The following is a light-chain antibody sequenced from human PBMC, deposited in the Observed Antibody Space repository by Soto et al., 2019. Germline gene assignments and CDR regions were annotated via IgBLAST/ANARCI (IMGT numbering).Light chain of an antibody. V-gene: IGKV1-5*03. CDR2: KAS. CDR3: QQYNSYWT. CDR1: QSISSW. J-gene: IGKJ1*01. Sequence: DIQMTQTPSTLSASVGDRVTITCRASQSISSWLAWYQQKPRKAPKLLIYKASNLESGVPSRFSGSGSGTEFTLTISSLQPDDFATYYCQQYNSYWTFGQGTKVYLK.